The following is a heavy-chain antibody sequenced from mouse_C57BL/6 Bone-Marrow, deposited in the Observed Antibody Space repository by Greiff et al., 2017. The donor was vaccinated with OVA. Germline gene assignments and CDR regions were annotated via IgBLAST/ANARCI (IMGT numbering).Heavy chain of an antibody. Sequence: QVQLQQPGAELVKPGASVKLSCKTSGYTFTSYWMRWVKQRPGQGLEWIGMIHPNSGSTNYNEKFKSKATLTVDKSSSTAYMQLSSLTSEDSAVYYCARGGFYYSNYVGWYFDVWGTGTTVTVSS. CDR3: ARGGFYYSNYVGWYFDV. CDR1: GYTFTSYW. D-gene: IGHD2-5*01. CDR2: IHPNSGST. V-gene: IGHV1-64*01. J-gene: IGHJ1*03.